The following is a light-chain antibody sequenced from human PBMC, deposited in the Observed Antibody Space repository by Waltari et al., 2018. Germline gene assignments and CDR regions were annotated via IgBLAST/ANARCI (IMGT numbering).Light chain of an antibody. CDR3: QSYDSSLSGVI. V-gene: IGLV1-40*01. CDR1: RSNSGGGYD. CDR2: GSN. J-gene: IGLJ2*01. Sequence: QSVLTQPPSVSGAPGQRITISCTGTRSNSGGGYDVRWYLQLPGTAPKLLILGSNSPPSGVPYRFSASKSDSSASRAIAQVQAEDEADYYGQSYDSSLSGVIVGGGTKLTVL.